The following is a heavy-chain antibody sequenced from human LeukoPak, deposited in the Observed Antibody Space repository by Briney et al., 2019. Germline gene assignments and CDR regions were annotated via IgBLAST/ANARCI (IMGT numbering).Heavy chain of an antibody. V-gene: IGHV1-2*02. CDR1: GYTFTGYY. Sequence: ASVKVSYKASGYTFTGYYIHWVRQAPGQGLEWMGLMNPNSGDTTYAQKFQGRVTMTRDTSISTAYMELNRLRSDETAVYYCARDSLSGSSDYWGQGTLVTVSS. D-gene: IGHD1-26*01. J-gene: IGHJ4*02. CDR3: ARDSLSGSSDY. CDR2: MNPNSGDT.